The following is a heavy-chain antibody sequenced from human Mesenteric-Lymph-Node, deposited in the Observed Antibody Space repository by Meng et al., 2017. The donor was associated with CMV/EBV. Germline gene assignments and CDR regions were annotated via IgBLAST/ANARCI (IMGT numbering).Heavy chain of an antibody. CDR1: GGSFSGSY. CDR3: ARSVVVTAIIWYFDL. D-gene: IGHD2-21*02. CDR2: INHSGST. V-gene: IGHV4-34*01. J-gene: IGHJ2*01. Sequence: VYGGSFSGSYWSWIRQPPGKGLEWIGEINHSGSTNYNPSLKSRVTISVDTSKNQFSLKLSSVTAADTAVYYCARSVVVTAIIWYFDLWGRGTLVTVSS.